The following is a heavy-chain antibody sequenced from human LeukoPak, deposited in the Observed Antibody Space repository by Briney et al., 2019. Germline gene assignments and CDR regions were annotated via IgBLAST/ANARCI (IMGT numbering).Heavy chain of an antibody. V-gene: IGHV1-8*02. J-gene: IGHJ4*02. D-gene: IGHD5-12*01. CDR2: MNPNSGNT. CDR1: GYTFTSYG. Sequence: ASVKVSCKASGYTFTSYGISWVRQAPGQGLEWMGWMNPNSGNTGYAQKFQGRVTMTRNTSISTAYMELSSLRSEDTAVYYCATDPQTSNSGYDYWGQGTLVTVSS. CDR3: ATDPQTSNSGYDY.